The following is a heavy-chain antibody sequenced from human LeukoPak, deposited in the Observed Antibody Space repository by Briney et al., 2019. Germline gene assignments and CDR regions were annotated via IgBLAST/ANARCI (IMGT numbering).Heavy chain of an antibody. CDR2: IKADGSEK. J-gene: IGHJ1*01. CDR3: ATYSSLNRRAFQF. CDR1: GFTFSNYW. D-gene: IGHD3-22*01. Sequence: AGGSLRLSCAASGFTFSNYWMGWVRQAPGKGLQWVANIKADGSEKYYVDSVKGRFTICRDNTKNSLYLKINSLRADNTALYYRATYSSLNRRAFQFWGQGPLLTVSS. V-gene: IGHV3-7*01.